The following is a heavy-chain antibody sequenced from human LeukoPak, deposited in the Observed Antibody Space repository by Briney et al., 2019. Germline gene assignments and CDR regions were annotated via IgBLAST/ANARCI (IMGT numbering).Heavy chain of an antibody. CDR3: ARDLRGRQLERPIDY. CDR2: INPHSGDT. J-gene: IGHJ4*02. CDR1: GYTFTGYY. V-gene: IGHV1-2*02. D-gene: IGHD1-1*01. Sequence: GASVKASCKASGYTFTGYYMNWGRQAPGQRLEWMRWINPHSGDTNYAQKFQGRVTMTRDTSISTAYMELSTLRSDDTALYYCARDLRGRQLERPIDYWGQGTLVTVSS.